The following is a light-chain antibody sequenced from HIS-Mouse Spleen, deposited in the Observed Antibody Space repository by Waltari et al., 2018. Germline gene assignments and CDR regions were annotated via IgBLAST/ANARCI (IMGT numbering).Light chain of an antibody. CDR3: YSTDSSGNHRV. J-gene: IGLJ2*01. V-gene: IGLV3-10*01. CDR2: EDS. CDR1: ASPNKF. Sequence: SYELTQPPSVSVSPGQTARSTCSGDASPNKFAYWYQQKSGPPPVLVIHEDSKRPSGIPERFSGSSSGTMATLTISGAQVEDEADYYCYSTDSSGNHRVFGGGTKLTVL.